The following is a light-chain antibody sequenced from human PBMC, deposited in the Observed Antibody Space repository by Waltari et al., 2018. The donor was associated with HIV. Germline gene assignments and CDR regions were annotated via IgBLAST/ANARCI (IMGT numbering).Light chain of an antibody. V-gene: IGKV3-20*01. CDR3: QQYVNSPYT. CDR1: QSVSSY. J-gene: IGKJ2*01. CDR2: DAS. Sequence: EIVLTQSPGTLSLSPGGRATLSCRASQSVSSYLAWYQQKPGQAPRLLIYDASSRAIGIPDRFSGSGSGTDFTLTISRLEPEDFEVYYCQQYVNSPYTFGQGTKLEIK.